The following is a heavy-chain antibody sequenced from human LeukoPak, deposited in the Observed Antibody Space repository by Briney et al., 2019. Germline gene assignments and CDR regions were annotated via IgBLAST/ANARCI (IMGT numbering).Heavy chain of an antibody. CDR3: ARGPYSSGWYGGDYFDY. Sequence: GGSLRLSCAASGFTFSSYWMSWVRQAPGKGLEWVANIKQDGSEKYYVDSVKGRFTISRDNAKNSLYLQMNSLRAEDTAVYYCARGPYSSGWYGGDYFDYWGQGTLVTVSS. CDR2: IKQDGSEK. J-gene: IGHJ4*02. V-gene: IGHV3-7*01. D-gene: IGHD6-19*01. CDR1: GFTFSSYW.